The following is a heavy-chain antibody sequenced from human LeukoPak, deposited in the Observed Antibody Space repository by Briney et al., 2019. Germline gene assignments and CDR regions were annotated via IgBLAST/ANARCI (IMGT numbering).Heavy chain of an antibody. Sequence: SETLSLTCLVSGAAMSSHYWSWIRQTPGKGLEWIGYMFYDGSTNSNPSLKSRVTLSVDTSKNQFSLRLISVTAEDTAIYYCATIVWGGASFGIWGPGTMVIVSS. V-gene: IGHV4-59*11. CDR1: GAAMSSHY. CDR2: MFYDGST. D-gene: IGHD7-27*01. J-gene: IGHJ3*02. CDR3: ATIVWGGASFGI.